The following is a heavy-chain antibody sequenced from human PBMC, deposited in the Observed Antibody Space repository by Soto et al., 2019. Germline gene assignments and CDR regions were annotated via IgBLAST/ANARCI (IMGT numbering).Heavy chain of an antibody. Sequence: QVQLVESGGGVVQPGRSLRLSCAASGFTFSSYAMHWVRQAPGKGLEWVAVISYDGSNKYYADSVKGRFTISRDNSKNTLYLQMNSLRAEDTAVYYCAKGGGSGVWAWGQGTLVTVSS. CDR3: AKGGGSGVWA. D-gene: IGHD6-19*01. CDR2: ISYDGSNK. V-gene: IGHV3-30*04. J-gene: IGHJ5*02. CDR1: GFTFSSYA.